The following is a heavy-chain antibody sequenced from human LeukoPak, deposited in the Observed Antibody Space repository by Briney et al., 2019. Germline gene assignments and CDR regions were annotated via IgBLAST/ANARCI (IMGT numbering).Heavy chain of an antibody. Sequence: GGSQRLSCAASGFTFSSYWMSWVRQAPGKGLGWVANIKEDGSEKYYVDSVKGRFTISRDNAKKSLYLQMNSLRAEDTAVYYCAGYCSSTSCYMSQAFDIWGQGTMVTVSS. V-gene: IGHV3-7*01. CDR1: GFTFSSYW. CDR2: IKEDGSEK. J-gene: IGHJ3*02. D-gene: IGHD2-2*02. CDR3: AGYCSSTSCYMSQAFDI.